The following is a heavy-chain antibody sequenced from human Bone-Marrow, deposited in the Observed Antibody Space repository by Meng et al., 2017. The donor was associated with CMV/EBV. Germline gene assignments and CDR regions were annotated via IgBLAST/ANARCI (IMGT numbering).Heavy chain of an antibody. CDR1: GFTFFKCG. D-gene: IGHD6-19*01. J-gene: IGHJ5*02. CDR2: ISYDGSNK. V-gene: IGHV3-30*04. Sequence: GESLKISCEVSGFTFFKCGMSWVRQAPGKGLEWVAVISYDGSNKYYADSVKGRFTISRDNSKNTLYLQMNSLRAEDTAVYYCARPMRTYGQWLPTSPWGQGTLVTVSS. CDR3: ARPMRTYGQWLPTSP.